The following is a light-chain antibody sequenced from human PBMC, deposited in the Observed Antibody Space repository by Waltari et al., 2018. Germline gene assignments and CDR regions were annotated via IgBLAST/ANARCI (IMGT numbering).Light chain of an antibody. CDR1: QGLTSY. Sequence: DIQLTQSPSFLSASVGDRVTITCRASQGLTSYFAWYQQKPGKAPKLLIYDIPTLQSGVPSRFSGSGSGTEFTLTISSLQPEDSATYYCQQLNEYPITFGQGTRVETK. CDR3: QQLNEYPIT. CDR2: DIP. J-gene: IGKJ5*01. V-gene: IGKV1-9*01.